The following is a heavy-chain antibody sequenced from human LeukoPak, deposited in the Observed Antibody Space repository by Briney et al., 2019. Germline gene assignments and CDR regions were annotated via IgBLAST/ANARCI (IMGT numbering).Heavy chain of an antibody. V-gene: IGHV3-48*04. Sequence: SGGSLRLSCAVSGFTFDNYNMNWVRQAPGKGLEWVSYISHDSVVIYYTDSVKGRFTVSRDNVNNLLYLQMSRLTVDDAAVYYCAREGFSTVTSDYWGQGTLVTVSS. J-gene: IGHJ4*02. D-gene: IGHD4-17*01. CDR2: ISHDSVVI. CDR3: AREGFSTVTSDY. CDR1: GFTFDNYN.